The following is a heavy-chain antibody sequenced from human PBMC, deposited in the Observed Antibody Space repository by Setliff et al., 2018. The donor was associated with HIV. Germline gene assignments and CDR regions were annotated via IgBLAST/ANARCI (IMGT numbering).Heavy chain of an antibody. CDR2: IHYNEKT. CDR1: GGSASNSRYY. J-gene: IGHJ5*02. Sequence: SETLSLTCTVSGGSASNSRYYWAWIRQPPGKGLEYIGSIHYNEKTYYNTSLKSRVTISIDTSKNQFSLNLTSVTAADTAVYYCASRVYYYDSNNFLREEGFDPWGQGTLVTVSS. V-gene: IGHV4-39*01. D-gene: IGHD3-22*01. CDR3: ASRVYYYDSNNFLREEGFDP.